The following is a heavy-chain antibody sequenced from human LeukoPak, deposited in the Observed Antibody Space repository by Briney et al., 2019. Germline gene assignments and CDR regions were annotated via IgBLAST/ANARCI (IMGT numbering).Heavy chain of an antibody. CDR2: IYHTGST. J-gene: IGHJ4*02. Sequence: PSETLSLTCAVSGGSISSGGYSWSWIRQPPGKGLEWIGYIYHTGSTYYNPSLKSRVTISVDRSENQFSLKLGSVTAADMAVYYCARGYYDSSGYYLDYWGQGTLVTVSS. D-gene: IGHD3-22*01. CDR1: GGSISSGGYS. CDR3: ARGYYDSSGYYLDY. V-gene: IGHV4-30-2*01.